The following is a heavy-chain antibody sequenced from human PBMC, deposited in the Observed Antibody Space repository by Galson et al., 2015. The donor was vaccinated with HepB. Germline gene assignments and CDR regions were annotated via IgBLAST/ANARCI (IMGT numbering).Heavy chain of an antibody. D-gene: IGHD5-12*01. Sequence: SVKVSCKASGGTFSNHAISWVRQAPGRGLDWMGGIFPMFGTVNLAQKFQGRVTITADKSTSTAYMELSRLRSEDTAVYYCAEGPSGYDSFDYWGRGTLVTVSS. CDR2: IFPMFGTV. V-gene: IGHV1-69*06. CDR1: GGTFSNHA. J-gene: IGHJ4*02. CDR3: AEGPSGYDSFDY.